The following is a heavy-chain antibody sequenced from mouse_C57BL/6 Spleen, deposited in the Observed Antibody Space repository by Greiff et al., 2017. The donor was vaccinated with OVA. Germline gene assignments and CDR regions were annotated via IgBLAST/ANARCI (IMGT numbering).Heavy chain of an antibody. D-gene: IGHD2-3*01. CDR2: ISGGGGNT. J-gene: IGHJ4*01. CDR1: GFTFSSYT. V-gene: IGHV5-9*01. CDR3: ARHAIYDGYSGAMDY. Sequence: EVKLVESGGGLVKPGGSLKLSCAASGFTFSSYTMSWVRQTPEKRLEWVATISGGGGNTYYPDSVKGRFTISRDNAKNTLYLQMSSLRSEDTALYYCARHAIYDGYSGAMDYWGQGTSVTVSS.